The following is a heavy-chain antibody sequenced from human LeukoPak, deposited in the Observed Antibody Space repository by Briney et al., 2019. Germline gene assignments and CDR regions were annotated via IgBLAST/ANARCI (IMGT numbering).Heavy chain of an antibody. CDR2: TNANSGKT. CDR3: ARCPPPYCSGDSCYFFLYFPH. V-gene: IGHV1-8*02. CDR1: GYTFSSSG. Sequence: GASVKLSYKSTGYTFSSSGINWGRQATGQGLGWMGWTNANSGKTGSAQKFQGRDTMTRDITISTAYMELSTLSTEDPTVYYCARCPPPYCSGDSCYFFLYFPHWGQGTLVTVSS. D-gene: IGHD2-15*01. J-gene: IGHJ1*01.